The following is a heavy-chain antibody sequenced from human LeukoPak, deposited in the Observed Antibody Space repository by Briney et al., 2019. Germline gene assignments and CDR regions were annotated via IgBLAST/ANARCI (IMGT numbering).Heavy chain of an antibody. CDR3: ARDLGHRARTGTAGWFDP. CDR1: GGSISSYH. V-gene: IGHV4-4*07. J-gene: IGHJ5*02. D-gene: IGHD1-1*01. CDR2: IYTSGST. Sequence: SETLSLTCTVSGGSISSYHWSWIRQPAGKGLEWIGRIYTSGSTNYNPSLKSRVTMSVDTSKNQFSLKLSSVTAADTAVYYCARDLGHRARTGTAGWFDPWGQGTLVTVSS.